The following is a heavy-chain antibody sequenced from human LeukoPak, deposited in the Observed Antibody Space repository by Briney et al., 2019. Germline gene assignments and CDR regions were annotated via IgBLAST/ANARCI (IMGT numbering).Heavy chain of an antibody. V-gene: IGHV3-21*01. CDR2: IYSGSDYI. CDR3: ARDWNYFSC. CDR1: GFTFSSYW. J-gene: IGHJ4*02. D-gene: IGHD1-1*01. Sequence: PGGSLRLSCAASGFTFSSYWMHWVRQAPGKGLEWVSTIYSGSDYIYYADSVKGRFTISRDNAKNSLYLQMNSLRVEDTAVYYCARDWNYFSCWGQGTLVTVSS.